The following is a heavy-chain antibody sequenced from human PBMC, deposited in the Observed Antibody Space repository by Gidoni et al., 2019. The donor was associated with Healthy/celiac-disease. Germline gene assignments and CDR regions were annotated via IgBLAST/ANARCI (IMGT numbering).Heavy chain of an antibody. CDR2: IYYSGST. J-gene: IGHJ2*01. CDR3: ASALDTAMVDSFHWYFDL. D-gene: IGHD5-18*01. V-gene: IGHV4-39*07. CDR1: GGSISSSSYY. Sequence: QLQLQESGPGLVKPSEALSLTCTVSGGSISSSSYYWGWIRQPPGKGLEWIVSIYYSGSTYYNPSLKSRVTISVDTSKNQFSLQLSSVTAADTAVYYCASALDTAMVDSFHWYFDLWGRGTLVTVSS.